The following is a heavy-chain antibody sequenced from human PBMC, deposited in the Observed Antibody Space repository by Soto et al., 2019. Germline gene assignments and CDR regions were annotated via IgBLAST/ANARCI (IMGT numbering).Heavy chain of an antibody. CDR1: GFTFSSHA. V-gene: IGHV3-30-3*01. Sequence: QVQLVESGGGVVQPGRSLRLSCAVSGFTFSSHAMHWVRQAPGKGLEWVTLISSDGSNKYYADSVKGRFTTSRDNSKNKMYLQMKSLRVEDTAVYYCARDDEGGSDCDLGYWGQGALVTVSS. D-gene: IGHD1-26*01. J-gene: IGHJ4*02. CDR2: ISSDGSNK. CDR3: ARDDEGGSDCDLGY.